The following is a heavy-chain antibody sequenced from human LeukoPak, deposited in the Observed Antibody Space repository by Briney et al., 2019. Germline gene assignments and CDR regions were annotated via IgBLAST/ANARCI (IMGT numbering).Heavy chain of an antibody. V-gene: IGHV3-30-3*01. Sequence: PGRSLRLSCAASGFTFSSYAMHWVRQAPGKGLEWVAVISYDGSNKYYADSVKGRFTISRDNSKNTLYLQMNSLRAEDTPVYYCARDRIVVVVAATLLYWGQGTLVTVSS. CDR2: ISYDGSNK. D-gene: IGHD2-15*01. J-gene: IGHJ4*02. CDR3: ARDRIVVVVAATLLY. CDR1: GFTFSSYA.